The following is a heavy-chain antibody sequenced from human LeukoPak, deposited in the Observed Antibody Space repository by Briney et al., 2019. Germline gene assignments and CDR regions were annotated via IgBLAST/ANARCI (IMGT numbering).Heavy chain of an antibody. CDR1: GGSISSYY. V-gene: IGHV4-59*01. J-gene: IGHJ4*02. Sequence: SETLSLTCTVSGGSISSYYWSWIRQPTGKGLEWIGYIYYSGSTNYNPSLKSRVTISIDTSKNQFSLKLSSVTAADTAVYYCARVGRRSVLDYWGQGTLVTVSS. CDR2: IYYSGST. CDR3: ARVGRRSVLDY.